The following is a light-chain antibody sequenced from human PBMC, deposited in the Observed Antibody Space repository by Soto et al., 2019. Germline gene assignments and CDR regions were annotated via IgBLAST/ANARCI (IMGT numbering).Light chain of an antibody. CDR1: SSDVGGYDY. V-gene: IGLV2-14*01. CDR2: EVS. Sequence: QSVLTQPASVSGSPGQSITISCTGTSSDVGGYDYVSWYQLHPGKAPKLMVFEVSNRPSGVSYRFSGSQSGNTASLTISGLQAEDEADYFCSSYSISTAYLFGTGTKGTVL. J-gene: IGLJ1*01. CDR3: SSYSISTAYL.